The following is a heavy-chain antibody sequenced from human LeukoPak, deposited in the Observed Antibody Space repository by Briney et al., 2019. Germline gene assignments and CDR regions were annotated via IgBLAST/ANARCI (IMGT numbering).Heavy chain of an antibody. Sequence: PGGSLRLSCAASGFTFSSYSMNWVRQAPGKGLEWVSFISSRSSYIYYADSVKGRFTISRDNANNSLYLHMNSLRAEDTAVYYCARRLEYSGSKGVFDYWGQGTLVTVSS. J-gene: IGHJ4*02. V-gene: IGHV3-21*01. CDR2: ISSRSSYI. D-gene: IGHD1-26*01. CDR3: ARRLEYSGSKGVFDY. CDR1: GFTFSSYS.